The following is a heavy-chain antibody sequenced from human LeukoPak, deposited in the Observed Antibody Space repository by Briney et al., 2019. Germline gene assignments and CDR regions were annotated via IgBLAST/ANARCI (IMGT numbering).Heavy chain of an antibody. Sequence: SETLSLTCTVSGGSISGYSWTWIRQPPGQGLEWIGYFHNSRTTSYNPSLTGRVTISVDTSKNQFSLKLSSVTAADTAVYYCARDRHGSGSAHSFDPWGQGTLVTVSS. CDR1: GGSISGYS. CDR3: ARDRHGSGSAHSFDP. V-gene: IGHV4-59*01. CDR2: FHNSRTT. D-gene: IGHD3-10*01. J-gene: IGHJ5*02.